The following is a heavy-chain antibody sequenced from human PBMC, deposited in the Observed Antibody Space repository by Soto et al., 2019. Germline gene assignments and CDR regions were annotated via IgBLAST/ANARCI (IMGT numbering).Heavy chain of an antibody. V-gene: IGHV4-39*01. CDR1: GGSVRSSSYY. Sequence: QLQLQESGPVLVKPSATLSLTCTVSGGSVRSSSYYWGWIRQPPGKGLEWIGPIYYSGSTYYSPSLRSRVTMPVDTSNNPVSLKLSSVTAADTAVYYCAGHRGIGWYGGDNWGQGTLVTVSS. D-gene: IGHD6-19*01. CDR2: IYYSGST. J-gene: IGHJ4*02. CDR3: AGHRGIGWYGGDN.